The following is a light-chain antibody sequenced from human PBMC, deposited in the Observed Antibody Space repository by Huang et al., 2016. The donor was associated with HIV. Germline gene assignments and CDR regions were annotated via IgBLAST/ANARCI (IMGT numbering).Light chain of an antibody. V-gene: IGKV1-39*01. CDR3: QQSHSTPIT. Sequence: DIQMTQSPSSLSASVGDRVTITCRASQSIGTYLNWYQQIPGKAPKLLIYDASRLQSGAPSRVSGSGSGTDFTLTIDSLQPEDFATYYCQQSHSTPITFGPGTKVDIK. CDR2: DAS. J-gene: IGKJ3*01. CDR1: QSIGTY.